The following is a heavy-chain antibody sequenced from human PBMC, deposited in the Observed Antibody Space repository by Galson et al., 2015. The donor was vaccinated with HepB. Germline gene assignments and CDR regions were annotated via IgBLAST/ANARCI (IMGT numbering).Heavy chain of an antibody. Sequence: SLRLSCAASGFTFSSYGMHWVRQAPGKGLEWVAVISYDGSNKYYADSVKGRFTISRDNSKNTLYLQMNSLRAEDTAVYYCAKDRGGCSSTSCRYYYYGMDVWGQGTTVTVSS. V-gene: IGHV3-30*18. CDR3: AKDRGGCSSTSCRYYYYGMDV. CDR2: ISYDGSNK. J-gene: IGHJ6*02. CDR1: GFTFSSYG. D-gene: IGHD2-2*01.